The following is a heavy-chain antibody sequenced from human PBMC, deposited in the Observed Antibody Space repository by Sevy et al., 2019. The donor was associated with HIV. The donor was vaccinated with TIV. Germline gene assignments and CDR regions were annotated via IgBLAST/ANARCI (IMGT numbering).Heavy chain of an antibody. CDR1: GYSISSGYL. Sequence: SETLSLTCTVSGYSISSGYLWGWIRQPPGKGLEWIGSVDHTGNTYYNPSLKSRVTTSVDTSRNQFSLRLGSVTAADTAVYYCANFGRLLIINGDAFDVWGQGTMVTVSS. V-gene: IGHV4-38-2*02. CDR3: ANFGRLLIINGDAFDV. D-gene: IGHD3-9*01. J-gene: IGHJ3*01. CDR2: VDHTGNT.